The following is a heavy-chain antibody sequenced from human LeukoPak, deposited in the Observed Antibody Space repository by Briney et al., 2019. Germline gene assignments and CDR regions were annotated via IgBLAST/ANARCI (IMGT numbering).Heavy chain of an antibody. CDR1: GYTFTSYY. J-gene: IGHJ6*04. CDR2: INPSGGST. Sequence: ASVKVSCKASGYTFTSYYMHWVRQAPGQGLEWMGIINPSGGSTSYAQKFQGRVTMTRDMSTSTVYMELSSLRSEDTAVYYCARGEKVAAAGSPVDVWGKGTTVTVSS. D-gene: IGHD6-13*01. CDR3: ARGEKVAAAGSPVDV. V-gene: IGHV1-46*01.